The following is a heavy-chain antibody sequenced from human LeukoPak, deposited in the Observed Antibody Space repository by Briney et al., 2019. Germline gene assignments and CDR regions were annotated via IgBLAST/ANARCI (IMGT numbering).Heavy chain of an antibody. CDR2: INHSGST. J-gene: IGHJ4*02. CDR1: GGSFSGYY. V-gene: IGHV4-34*01. D-gene: IGHD2-15*01. Sequence: PSETLSLTCAVYGGSFSGYYWSWIRQPPGKWLEWIGEINHSGSTNYNPSLKSRVTISVDTSKNQFSLKLSSVTAADTAVYYCARFSRSAGPDYWGQGTLVTVSS. CDR3: ARFSRSAGPDY.